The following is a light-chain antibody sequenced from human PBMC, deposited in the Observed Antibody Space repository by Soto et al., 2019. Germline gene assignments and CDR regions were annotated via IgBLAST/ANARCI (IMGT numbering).Light chain of an antibody. CDR2: DVS. V-gene: IGKV3-11*01. J-gene: IGKJ1*01. CDR3: QQRSNWPPWT. Sequence: EIVLTQSPASLSLSPGERATFYCRASQSVTSYLAWYQQKPGQAPRLLIYDVSNRASGIPARFSGSGSGTDFTLTISSLEPEDFAVYYCQQRSNWPPWTFGQGTKVDIK. CDR1: QSVTSY.